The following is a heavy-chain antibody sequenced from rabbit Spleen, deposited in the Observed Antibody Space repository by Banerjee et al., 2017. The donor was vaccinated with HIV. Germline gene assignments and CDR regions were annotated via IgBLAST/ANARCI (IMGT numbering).Heavy chain of an antibody. V-gene: IGHV1S40*01. D-gene: IGHD2-1*01. Sequence: QSLEESGGGLVKPGASLTLTCKASGFSFDSNYYMCWVRQAPGKGLEWIACIDTGSSGFTYFASWAKGRFTISKTSSTTVTLQVTSLTAADTATYFCARGSATMTMVITGYFLALWGPGTLVTVS. CDR2: IDTGSSGFT. CDR1: GFSFDSNYY. CDR3: ARGSATMTMVITGYFLAL. J-gene: IGHJ4*01.